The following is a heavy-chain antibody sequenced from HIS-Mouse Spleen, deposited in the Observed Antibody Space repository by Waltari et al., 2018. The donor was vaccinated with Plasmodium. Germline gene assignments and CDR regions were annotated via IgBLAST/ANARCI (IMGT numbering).Heavy chain of an antibody. J-gene: IGHJ4*02. CDR3: ASGPPPGDYFDY. V-gene: IGHV4-31*03. Sequence: QVQLQESGPGLVKPSQTLSLTCPVSGGSISSGGYYWSWIHQHPGKGLEGIGYLYYSGSTYSTPALKSRCTISVDTSKNQFSLKLSSVTAADTAVYYCASGPPPGDYFDYWGQGTLVTVSS. CDR2: LYYSGST. CDR1: GGSISSGGYY. D-gene: IGHD7-27*01.